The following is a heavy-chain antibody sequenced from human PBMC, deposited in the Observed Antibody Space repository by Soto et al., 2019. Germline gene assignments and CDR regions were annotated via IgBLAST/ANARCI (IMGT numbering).Heavy chain of an antibody. J-gene: IGHJ4*02. Sequence: SETLSLTCVVSGYFISSGFYWDWIRQPPGKGLEWIGSISHSGSPYYNPSLKSRVTILVDTSKNQFSLKVTSVTAADTAIYYCARASPGPAGFDSWGQGTLVTVSS. V-gene: IGHV4-38-2*01. CDR2: ISHSGSP. CDR1: GYFISSGFY. CDR3: ARASPGPAGFDS.